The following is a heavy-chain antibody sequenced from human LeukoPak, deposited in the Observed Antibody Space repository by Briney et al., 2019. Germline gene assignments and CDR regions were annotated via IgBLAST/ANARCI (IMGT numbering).Heavy chain of an antibody. CDR1: GYTFTGYY. J-gene: IGHJ4*02. V-gene: IGHV1-2*02. Sequence: VASVKVSCKASGYTFTGYYMHWVRQAPGQGLEWMGWINPNSGGTNYAQKFQGRVTMTRDTSISTAYMELSRLRSDDTAVYYCARGQEDDYVWGSYRLDYWGQGTLVTVSS. D-gene: IGHD3-16*02. CDR2: INPNSGGT. CDR3: ARGQEDDYVWGSYRLDY.